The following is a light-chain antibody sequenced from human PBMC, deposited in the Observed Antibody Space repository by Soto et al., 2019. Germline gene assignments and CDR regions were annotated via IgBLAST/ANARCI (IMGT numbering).Light chain of an antibody. Sequence: EIVLTQSPGTLSLSPGERATLSCRASQSVSSSYLAWYQQKPGQAPRLLIYGASSRATGIPDRFSGSGSGTVFTLTISRLEPEDFAVYYCQQYGSSPVTFVQGTRLEIK. CDR2: GAS. V-gene: IGKV3-20*01. CDR1: QSVSSSY. J-gene: IGKJ5*01. CDR3: QQYGSSPVT.